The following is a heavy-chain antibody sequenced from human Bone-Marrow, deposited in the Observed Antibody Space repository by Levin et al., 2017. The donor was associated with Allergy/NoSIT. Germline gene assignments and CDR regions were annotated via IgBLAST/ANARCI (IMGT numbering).Heavy chain of an antibody. Sequence: RGESLKISCAASGFTFSNSSMNWVRQAPGKGLEWVSYISDSNSSIFYADSVKGRFTISRDNAKNSLFLQMNSLRDEDTAVYYCARDCPHLSYSSTWYYYYGMDVWGQGTTVTVSS. CDR3: ARDCPHLSYSSTWYYYYGMDV. V-gene: IGHV3-48*02. D-gene: IGHD6-13*01. J-gene: IGHJ6*02. CDR1: GFTFSNSS. CDR2: ISDSNSSI.